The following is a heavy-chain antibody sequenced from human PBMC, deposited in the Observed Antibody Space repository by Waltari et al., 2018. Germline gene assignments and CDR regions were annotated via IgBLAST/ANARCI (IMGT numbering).Heavy chain of an antibody. CDR2: VNVFKGYT. V-gene: IGHV1-3*01. CDR1: GYTFTTKA. D-gene: IGHD1-7*01. Sequence: QVQLMQSGAEVKRPGASVRISCKASGYTFTTKAMHWVRQAPGQTLEWLGWVNVFKGYTRYSPKFQGRVNISWDTSTATVYMELTNLTSEDTALYYCARDERNYYEQSGWIEFWGQGSLVTVSS. CDR3: ARDERNYYEQSGWIEF. J-gene: IGHJ4*02.